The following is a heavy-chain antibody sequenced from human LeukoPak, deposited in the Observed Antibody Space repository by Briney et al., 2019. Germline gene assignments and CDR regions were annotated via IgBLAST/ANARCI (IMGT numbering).Heavy chain of an antibody. V-gene: IGHV4-59*02. CDR2: IYYYGST. D-gene: IGHD5-18*01. CDR3: AREGAGSYGFRYIGV. CDR1: GGSVTNYY. J-gene: IGHJ6*03. Sequence: SETLSLTCTVSGGSVTNYYWTWIRQPPGEGLEWLAYIYYYGSTNYNPSLESRLTLTVDTSKNQFFLKLSSVTAADTAVYYCAREGAGSYGFRYIGVWGKGTTVTVS.